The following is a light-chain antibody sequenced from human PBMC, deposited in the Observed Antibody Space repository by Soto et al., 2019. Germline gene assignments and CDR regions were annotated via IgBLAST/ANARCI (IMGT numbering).Light chain of an antibody. CDR2: GAS. Sequence: IVLTQSPATLSVSPGERATLSCRASQSVSSNLAWYQQKPGQAPRLLIYGASTRATGIPARFSGSGSGTDFTLTISSLEPEDFAVYYCQQFGGSPRTFGQGTKVDI. J-gene: IGKJ1*01. CDR1: QSVSSN. CDR3: QQFGGSPRT. V-gene: IGKV3-15*01.